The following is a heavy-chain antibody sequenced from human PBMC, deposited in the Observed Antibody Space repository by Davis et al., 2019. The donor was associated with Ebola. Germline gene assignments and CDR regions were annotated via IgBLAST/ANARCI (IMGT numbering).Heavy chain of an antibody. CDR1: GFTFSSFL. V-gene: IGHV3-74*01. Sequence: PGGSLRLSCAASGFTFSSFLMHWVRHAPGKGPVWVSRINTDGSSTAYADSVQGRFTISRDNAKNTLYLQMNSLRAEDTAVYYCAKGNGYWGHGTLVTVSS. CDR3: AKGNGY. CDR2: INTDGSST. D-gene: IGHD2-8*01. J-gene: IGHJ4*01.